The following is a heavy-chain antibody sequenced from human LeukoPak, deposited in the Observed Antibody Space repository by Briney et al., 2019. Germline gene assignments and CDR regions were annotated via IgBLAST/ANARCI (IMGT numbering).Heavy chain of an antibody. CDR1: GFTFSSYS. V-gene: IGHV3-48*01. J-gene: IGHJ3*02. CDR3: ARDYYNGHALDI. CDR2: ISGGSGTI. D-gene: IGHD3-10*01. Sequence: GGSLRLSCAASGFTFSSYSMNWVRQAPGKGLEWVSYISGGSGTIYYADPVKGRFTISRDNAKNSLYLQMSSLRGEDTAVYYCARDYYNGHALDIWGQGTTVTVSS.